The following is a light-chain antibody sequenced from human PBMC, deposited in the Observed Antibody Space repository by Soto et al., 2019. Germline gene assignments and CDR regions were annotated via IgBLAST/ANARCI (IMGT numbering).Light chain of an antibody. Sequence: QSALTQPASVSGSPGQSITISCTGTSSDIGGYKYVSWYQQHPGKAPKLIIYEVTNRPSGVSDRFSGSKSGNTASLTISGLQAEDEADYYCSSYANTTTVFGAGTKLTVL. CDR3: SSYANTTTV. CDR2: EVT. J-gene: IGLJ3*02. CDR1: SSDIGGYKY. V-gene: IGLV2-14*01.